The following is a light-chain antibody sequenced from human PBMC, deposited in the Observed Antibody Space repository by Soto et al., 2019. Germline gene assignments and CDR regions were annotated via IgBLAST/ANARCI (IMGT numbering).Light chain of an antibody. J-gene: IGKJ1*01. Sequence: NVLTQSPGTLSLSPGQTATLACRASLPVRDNFLAWYQQKPGQTPRVLIYDVSTRATGVPDRFSGSGSATDFTLTISRLEPGDSAVYFRHQYHSSPTFCQGTRVEIK. V-gene: IGKV3-20*01. CDR3: HQYHSSPT. CDR1: LPVRDNF. CDR2: DVS.